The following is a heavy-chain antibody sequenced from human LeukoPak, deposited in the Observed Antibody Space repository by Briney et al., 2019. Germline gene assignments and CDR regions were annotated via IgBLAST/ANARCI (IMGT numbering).Heavy chain of an antibody. Sequence: SETLSLTCTVSGGSISGYYWSWMRQPPGKELEWIGYIYYSETSNYNPSLKSRVTISADTSKNQFSLKLISVTAADTAVYYCARDLGRGGGNYYLDVCGQGILVTVSS. CDR3: ARDLGRGGGNYYLDV. V-gene: IGHV4-59*13. CDR1: GGSISGYY. J-gene: IGHJ4*02. D-gene: IGHD2-15*01. CDR2: IYYSETS.